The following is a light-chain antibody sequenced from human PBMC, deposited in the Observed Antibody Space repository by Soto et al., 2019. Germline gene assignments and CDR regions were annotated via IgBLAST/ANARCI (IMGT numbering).Light chain of an antibody. CDR3: QHYNSYLEA. J-gene: IGKJ1*01. V-gene: IGKV1-5*03. Sequence: IQMSQSPNTLSGSVGDRVTITCRASQTISSWLAWYQQKPGKAPKLLIYKASTLKSGVPSRFSGSGSGTEFTLTISSLQPDDFATYYCQHYNSYLEAFGQGTKVDIK. CDR1: QTISSW. CDR2: KAS.